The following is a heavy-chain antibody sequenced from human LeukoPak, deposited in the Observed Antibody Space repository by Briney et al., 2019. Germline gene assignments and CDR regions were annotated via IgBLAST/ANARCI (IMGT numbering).Heavy chain of an antibody. Sequence: GASVKVSCMASGYTFTGYYMHWVRQAPGQGLEWMGWINPNSGGTNYAQKFQGRVTMTRDTSISTAYMELSRLRSDDTAVYYCARDLWFGELPGNWFDPWGQGTLVTVSS. CDR3: ARDLWFGELPGNWFDP. CDR2: INPNSGGT. J-gene: IGHJ5*02. V-gene: IGHV1-2*02. D-gene: IGHD3-10*01. CDR1: GYTFTGYY.